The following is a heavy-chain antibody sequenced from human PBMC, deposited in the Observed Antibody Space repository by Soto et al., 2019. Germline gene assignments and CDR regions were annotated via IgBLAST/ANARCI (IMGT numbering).Heavy chain of an antibody. V-gene: IGHV1-18*01. CDR1: GYTFTNYG. J-gene: IGHJ6*03. D-gene: IGHD6-6*01. Sequence: QVQLLQSGAEVKKPGASVKVSCKASGYTFTNYGITWVRQAPGQGLEWMGWISAYNGNTHYTQRLQGRVTMTTDTSTSTGYMELRGLRSDDTAVYYRARVPQLVGYFYYYMDVWGKGTTVTVSS. CDR3: ARVPQLVGYFYYYMDV. CDR2: ISAYNGNT.